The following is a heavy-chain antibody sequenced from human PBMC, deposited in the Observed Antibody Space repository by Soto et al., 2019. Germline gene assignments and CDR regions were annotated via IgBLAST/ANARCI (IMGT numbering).Heavy chain of an antibody. Sequence: EVQLVESGGGLVQPGGSLRLSCAASGFTFSSYSMNWVRQAPGKGLEWVSYISSSSSTIYYADSVKGRFTISRDNAKNSLYLQMNSLRDEDTAVYYCASLYPGIAVAGYRYYYYYGMDVWGQGTTVTVSS. D-gene: IGHD6-19*01. CDR2: ISSSSSTI. CDR3: ASLYPGIAVAGYRYYYYYGMDV. CDR1: GFTFSSYS. V-gene: IGHV3-48*02. J-gene: IGHJ6*02.